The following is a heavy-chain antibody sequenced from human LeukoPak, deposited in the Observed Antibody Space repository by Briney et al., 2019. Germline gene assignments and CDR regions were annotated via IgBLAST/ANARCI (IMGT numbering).Heavy chain of an antibody. D-gene: IGHD2-2*01. J-gene: IGHJ6*02. CDR3: ARGPKDIVVVPAALRGYYYYGMDV. Sequence: ASVKVSCKASGYTFTSYDINWVRQATGQGREWMGWMNPNSGNTGYAQKFQGRVTITRNTSISTAYMELSSLRSEDTAVYYCARGPKDIVVVPAALRGYYYYGMDVWGQGTTVTVSS. V-gene: IGHV1-8*01. CDR1: GYTFTSYD. CDR2: MNPNSGNT.